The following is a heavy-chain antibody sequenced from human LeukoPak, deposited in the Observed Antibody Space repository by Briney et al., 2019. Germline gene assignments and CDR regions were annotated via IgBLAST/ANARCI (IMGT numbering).Heavy chain of an antibody. D-gene: IGHD6-25*01. CDR3: ASDSAYFQH. CDR2: IYYSGST. J-gene: IGHJ1*01. Sequence: SETLSLTCTVSGGSISSYYWSWIRQPPGKGLEWIGYIYYSGSTNYNPSLKSRVAISVDTSKNQYSLKLTSVTAADTAVYYCASDSAYFQHWGQGTLVTVSS. CDR1: GGSISSYY. V-gene: IGHV4-59*01.